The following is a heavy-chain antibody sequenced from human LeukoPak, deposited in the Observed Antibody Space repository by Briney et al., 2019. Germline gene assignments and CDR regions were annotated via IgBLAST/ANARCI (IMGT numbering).Heavy chain of an antibody. CDR3: ARELPYYYDSSGYCYDY. J-gene: IGHJ4*02. D-gene: IGHD3-22*01. CDR2: MNPNSGNT. Sequence: GASVKVSCKASGYTFTSYDINWVRQATGQGLEWMGWMNPNSGNTGYAQKFQGRVTMTRNTSISTAYMELSSLRSEDTAVYYCARELPYYYDSSGYCYDYWGQGTLATVSS. V-gene: IGHV1-8*01. CDR1: GYTFTSYD.